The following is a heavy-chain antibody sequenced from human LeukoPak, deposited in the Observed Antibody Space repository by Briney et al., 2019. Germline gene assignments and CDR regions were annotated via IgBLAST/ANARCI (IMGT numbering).Heavy chain of an antibody. D-gene: IGHD3-22*01. J-gene: IGHJ3*02. CDR3: ARDSYDSSAQCDAFDI. V-gene: IGHV3-30-3*01. CDR2: ISYDGSYK. Sequence: GSRRLSCAASGFSFSNYAMHWVSQAPRKGLEWVAVISYDGSYKYYADSVKGRFTMSRDNSKNTLYLQMNSLRAEDTAVYYCARDSYDSSAQCDAFDIWGQGTLVTVSS. CDR1: GFSFSNYA.